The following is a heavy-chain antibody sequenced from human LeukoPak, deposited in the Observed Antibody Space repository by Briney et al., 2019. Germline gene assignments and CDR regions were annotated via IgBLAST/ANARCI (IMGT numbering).Heavy chain of an antibody. Sequence: GGSLRLSCAASGFTFSSYGMHWVRQAPGKGLEWVAFIRNDGSKKYYADSVKGRLTISRDNSKNTLYLQMNSLRAEDTAVYYCAKDQPAAYFDDWGQGSLVTVSS. CDR1: GFTFSSYG. V-gene: IGHV3-30*02. J-gene: IGHJ4*02. CDR2: IRNDGSKK. CDR3: AKDQPAAYFDD. D-gene: IGHD2-2*01.